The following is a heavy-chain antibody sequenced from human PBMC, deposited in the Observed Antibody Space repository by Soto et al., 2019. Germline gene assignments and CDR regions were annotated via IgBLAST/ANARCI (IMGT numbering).Heavy chain of an antibody. V-gene: IGHV4-4*03. D-gene: IGHD3-10*01. CDR3: ARRITMFRGVIH. Sequence: KLRGTPSITCAVSGGSRSRTRCWSGVRQPPGKGLEWIGEIYHTGSTNYNPSLKSRVTISVDTSKNQFSLKLSSVAAADPALYYCARRITMFRGVIHWVQGTLVTVS. CDR1: GGSRSRTRC. CDR2: IYHTGST. J-gene: IGHJ4*02.